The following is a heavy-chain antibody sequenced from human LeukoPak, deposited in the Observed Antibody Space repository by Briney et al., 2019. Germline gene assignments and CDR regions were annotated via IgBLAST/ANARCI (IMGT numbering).Heavy chain of an antibody. V-gene: IGHV4-34*01. J-gene: IGHJ4*02. D-gene: IGHD5-18*01. CDR1: GGSFSGYY. CDR3: ARLVDTAMAPLDY. Sequence: SETLSLTCVVYGGSFSGYYWSWIRQPPGKGLEWIGEINHSGSTNYNPSLKSRVTISVDTSKNQFSLKLSSVTAADTAVYYCARLVDTAMAPLDYWGQGTLVTVSS. CDR2: INHSGST.